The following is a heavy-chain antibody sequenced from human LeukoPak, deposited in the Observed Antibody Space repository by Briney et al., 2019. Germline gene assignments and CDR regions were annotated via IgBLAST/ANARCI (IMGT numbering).Heavy chain of an antibody. CDR3: ARDPPLFGAMVRGVDFDY. CDR2: ISYEGSNE. J-gene: IGHJ4*02. D-gene: IGHD3-10*01. Sequence: PGGSLRLSCAAPGFTFSSYAIHRVRQAPGKGLERVAVISYEGSNEYYADSVKGRFTISRDNAKNTLYLQMNSLRAEDTAVYYCARDPPLFGAMVRGVDFDYWGQGTLVTVSS. V-gene: IGHV3-30-3*01. CDR1: GFTFSSYA.